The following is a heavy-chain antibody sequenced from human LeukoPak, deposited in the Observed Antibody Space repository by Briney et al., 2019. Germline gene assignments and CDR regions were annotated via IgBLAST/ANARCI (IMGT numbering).Heavy chain of an antibody. Sequence: GGSLRLSCAASGFTFSSYSMNWVRQAPGKGLEWVSYISSSSSTIYYADSVKGRFTISRDNAKNSLYLQMNSLRGEDTAVYYCARVRGLTTVTTSYWGQGTLVTVSS. D-gene: IGHD4-4*01. CDR3: ARVRGLTTVTTSY. CDR2: ISSSSSTI. J-gene: IGHJ4*02. V-gene: IGHV3-48*01. CDR1: GFTFSSYS.